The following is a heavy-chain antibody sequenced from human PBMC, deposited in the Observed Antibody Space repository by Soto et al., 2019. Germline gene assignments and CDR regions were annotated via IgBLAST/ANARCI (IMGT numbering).Heavy chain of an antibody. CDR3: ARRRWNDFSTDY. V-gene: IGHV4-34*01. J-gene: IGHJ4*02. CDR2: INHSGST. CDR1: GGSFSGYY. Sequence: QVQLQQWGAGLLKPSETLSLTCAVYGGSFSGYYWSWIRQPPGKGLEWIGEINHSGSTNYNPSLKRRVTISVDTSKNQFSLKLSSVTAADTAVYYCARRRWNDFSTDYWGQGTLVTVSS. D-gene: IGHD1-1*01.